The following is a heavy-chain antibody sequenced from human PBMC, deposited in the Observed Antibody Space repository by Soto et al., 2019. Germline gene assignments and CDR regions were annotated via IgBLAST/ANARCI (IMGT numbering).Heavy chain of an antibody. D-gene: IGHD5-18*01. CDR3: ARHGYNYGGGYFDY. V-gene: IGHV3-66*04. CDR2: IYSGGST. CDR1: GVTVSSNY. J-gene: IGHJ4*02. Sequence: EVQLVESGGGLVQPGGSRKLSCAASGVTVSSNYMSWVRQAPGKGLEWVSVIYSGGSTYYADSVKGRLPISRDNSKNTLHLQMNSLRAEDTAVYYCARHGYNYGGGYFDYWGQGTLVTVSS.